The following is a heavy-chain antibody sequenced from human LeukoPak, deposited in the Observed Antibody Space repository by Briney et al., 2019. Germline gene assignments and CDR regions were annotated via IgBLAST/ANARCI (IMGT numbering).Heavy chain of an antibody. Sequence: GGSLRLSCAASGFTFSSYSMNWVRQAPGKGLEWVSYISSSSSTIYYADSVKGRFTISRDNAKNSLCLQMNSLRAEDTAVYYCARPAKLRYYYYGMDVWGQGTTVTVSS. J-gene: IGHJ6*02. CDR1: GFTFSSYS. D-gene: IGHD1-7*01. CDR3: ARPAKLRYYYYGMDV. V-gene: IGHV3-48*01. CDR2: ISSSSSTI.